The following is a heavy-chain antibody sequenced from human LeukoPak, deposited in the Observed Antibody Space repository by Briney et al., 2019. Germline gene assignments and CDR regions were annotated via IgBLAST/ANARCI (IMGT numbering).Heavy chain of an antibody. CDR1: GDTFTSNA. Sequence: GASVTVSCKASGDTFTSNAVSWVRQAPGQGLEWMGRIIPILRTAEYAQKFQGRLTITADRSTSTAYMELSSLRSEDTAVYYCARGKGFVGHFDFWGQGTLVTASS. D-gene: IGHD3-3*01. V-gene: IGHV1-69*04. CDR3: ARGKGFVGHFDF. CDR2: IIPILRTA. J-gene: IGHJ4*02.